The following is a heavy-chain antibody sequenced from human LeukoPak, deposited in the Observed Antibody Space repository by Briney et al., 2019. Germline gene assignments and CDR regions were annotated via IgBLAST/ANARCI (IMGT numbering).Heavy chain of an antibody. D-gene: IGHD1-1*01. J-gene: IGHJ6*03. V-gene: IGHV1-69*05. CDR3: ASARMEDYYYYMDV. Sequence: SVKVSCKASGGTFSSYAFSWVRQAPGQGLDWMGGIIPIFGTANYAQKFQGRVTITTDESTSKAYMELSSLRSEDTAVYYCASARMEDYYYYMDVWGKGTTVTVSS. CDR1: GGTFSSYA. CDR2: IIPIFGTA.